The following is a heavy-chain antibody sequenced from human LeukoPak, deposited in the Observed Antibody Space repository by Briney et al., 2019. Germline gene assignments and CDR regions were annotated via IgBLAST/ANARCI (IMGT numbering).Heavy chain of an antibody. Sequence: PGGSLRLSCAASGFTFSSYWMSWVRQAPGKGLEWVANIKQDGSEKYYVDSVKGRFTISRDNAKNSLYLQMNSLRAEDTAVYYCARDLLHYYDSSGNYMDVWGKGTTVTISS. CDR2: IKQDGSEK. CDR1: GFTFSSYW. CDR3: ARDLLHYYDSSGNYMDV. V-gene: IGHV3-7*01. J-gene: IGHJ6*03. D-gene: IGHD3-22*01.